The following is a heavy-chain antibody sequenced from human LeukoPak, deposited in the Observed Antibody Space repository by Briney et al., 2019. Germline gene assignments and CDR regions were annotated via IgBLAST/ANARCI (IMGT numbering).Heavy chain of an antibody. CDR2: IYTSGST. Sequence: SETLSLTCSVSGFPINTDYYWGWIRQPAGKGLEWIGRIYTSGSTNYNPSLKSRVTMSVDTSKNQFSLKLSSVTAADTAVYYCARDSGSSRTFDIWGQGTMVTVSS. D-gene: IGHD6-13*01. CDR3: ARDSGSSRTFDI. J-gene: IGHJ3*02. CDR1: GFPINTDYY. V-gene: IGHV4-4*07.